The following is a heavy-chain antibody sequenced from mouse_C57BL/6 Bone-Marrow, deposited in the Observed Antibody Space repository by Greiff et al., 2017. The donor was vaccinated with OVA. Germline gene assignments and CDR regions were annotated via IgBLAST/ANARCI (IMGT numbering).Heavy chain of an antibody. J-gene: IGHJ3*01. CDR2: IYPRSGNT. CDR1: GYTFTSYG. Sequence: ESGAELARPGASVKLSCKASGYTFTSYGISWVKQRTGQGLEWIGEIYPRSGNTYYNEKFKGKATLTADKSSSTAYMELRSLTSEDSAVYFCASICYDYDVWFAYWGQGTLVTVSA. D-gene: IGHD2-4*01. V-gene: IGHV1-81*01. CDR3: ASICYDYDVWFAY.